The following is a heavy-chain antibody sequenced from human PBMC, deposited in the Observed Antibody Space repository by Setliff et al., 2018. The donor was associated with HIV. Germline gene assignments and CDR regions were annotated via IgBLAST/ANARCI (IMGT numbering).Heavy chain of an antibody. J-gene: IGHJ4*02. D-gene: IGHD6-6*01. CDR3: ARDHIAARSVDY. CDR1: GGSFTNFP. V-gene: IGHV1-46*01. CDR2: IGPSGSST. Sequence: ASVKVSCKTSGGSFTNFPVAWIRQAPGQGLEWMGLIGPSGSSTTYAQNFQGRVTMSRDTSTNTVYMELSSLRSEDTAVYYCARDHIAARSVDYWGQGTLVTVSS.